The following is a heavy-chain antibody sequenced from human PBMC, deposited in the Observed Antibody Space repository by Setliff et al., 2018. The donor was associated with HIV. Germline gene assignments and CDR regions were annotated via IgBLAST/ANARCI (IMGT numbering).Heavy chain of an antibody. Sequence: ASVKVSCKSSGYTFTSYYMHWVRQAPGQGLEWMGIISPSDGNTNYAQTFLGRVTLTRDTSMNTFYMELSGLREEDTAVYYCARDGASGSGYYWADYWGQGTLVTV. D-gene: IGHD3-3*01. J-gene: IGHJ4*02. V-gene: IGHV1-46*01. CDR1: GYTFTSYY. CDR3: ARDGASGSGYYWADY. CDR2: ISPSDGNT.